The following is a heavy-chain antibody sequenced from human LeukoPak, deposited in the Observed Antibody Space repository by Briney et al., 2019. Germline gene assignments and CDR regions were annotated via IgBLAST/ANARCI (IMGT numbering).Heavy chain of an antibody. V-gene: IGHV4-39*07. CDR2: IYYSGST. Sequence: GWVRQAPGKGLEWIGSIYYSGSTYYNPTLKSRVTISVDTSKNQFSLKLSSVTAADTAVYYCARDDYGDYGEFDYWGQGTLVTVSS. D-gene: IGHD4-17*01. J-gene: IGHJ4*02. CDR3: ARDDYGDYGEFDY.